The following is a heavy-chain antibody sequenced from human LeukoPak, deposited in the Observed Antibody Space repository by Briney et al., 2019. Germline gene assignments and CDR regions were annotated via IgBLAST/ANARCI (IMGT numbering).Heavy chain of an antibody. D-gene: IGHD2-21*02. Sequence: GRSLRLSCEASGFTFSTYGMHWVRQAPGKGLEWVAGISNGGSYKYYADSVKGRFTISRDNSRNTLYLQMNSLRPDDTALYYCAKPRGGDSWPFDTWGQGTMVAVSS. J-gene: IGHJ3*02. CDR2: ISNGGSYK. CDR1: GFTFSTYG. CDR3: AKPRGGDSWPFDT. V-gene: IGHV3-30*18.